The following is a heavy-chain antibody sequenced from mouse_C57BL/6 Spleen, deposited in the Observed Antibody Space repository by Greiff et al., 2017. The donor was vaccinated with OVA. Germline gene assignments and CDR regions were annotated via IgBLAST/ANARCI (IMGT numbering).Heavy chain of an antibody. CDR3: ARGGSTMVTTRLFAY. CDR1: GYTFTDYY. J-gene: IGHJ3*01. CDR2: INPYNGGT. Sequence: EVKLVESGPVLVKPGASVKMSCKASGYTFTDYYMNWVKQSHGKSLEWIGVINPYNGGTSYNQKFKGKATLTVDKSSSTAYMELNSLTSEDSAVYYCARGGSTMVTTRLFAYWGQGTLVTVSA. D-gene: IGHD2-2*01. V-gene: IGHV1-19*01.